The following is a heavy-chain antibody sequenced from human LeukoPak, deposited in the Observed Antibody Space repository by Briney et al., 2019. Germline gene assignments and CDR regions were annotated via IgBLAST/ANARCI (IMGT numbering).Heavy chain of an antibody. CDR1: GFTLSSYS. Sequence: GSLRLSCAASGFTLSSYSMDWVRQAPVKGLDWVSSISSSSSSIYYADSVKGRFTISRDNAKNSLYLQMNSLRAEDTAVYYCARKMGTLGHAFDIWGQGTMVTVSS. CDR2: ISSSSSSI. J-gene: IGHJ3*02. D-gene: IGHD7-27*01. V-gene: IGHV3-21*01. CDR3: ARKMGTLGHAFDI.